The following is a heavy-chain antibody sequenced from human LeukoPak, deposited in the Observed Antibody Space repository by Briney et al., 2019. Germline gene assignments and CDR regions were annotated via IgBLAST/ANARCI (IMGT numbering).Heavy chain of an antibody. CDR2: ISSSGAYI. D-gene: IGHD3-9*01. Sequence: GGSLRLSCAASGFTFRSYSLNWVRRAPGKGLEWVSSISSSGAYIYYADSVKGRFTISRDNGKDSLYLQMNSLRDEDTAVYYCVRGTEYDILSGKNFGQFYFEYWGQGTLVTVSS. V-gene: IGHV3-21*01. CDR1: GFTFRSYS. CDR3: VRGTEYDILSGKNFGQFYFEY. J-gene: IGHJ4*02.